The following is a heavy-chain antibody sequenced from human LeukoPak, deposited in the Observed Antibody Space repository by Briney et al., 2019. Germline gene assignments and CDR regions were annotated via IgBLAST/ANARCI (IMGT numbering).Heavy chain of an antibody. D-gene: IGHD3-3*01. Sequence: SETLSLTCTVSGGSISSGGYYWSWLRQHPGKGLEWIVCIYYSGSTYYNPSLKSRITISVDTSKNQSSLKLSSVTAADTAVYYCARDPWTYYDFWSGYYGQDAFDIWGQGTMVTVSS. J-gene: IGHJ3*02. CDR1: GGSISSGGYY. V-gene: IGHV4-31*03. CDR3: ARDPWTYYDFWSGYYGQDAFDI. CDR2: IYYSGST.